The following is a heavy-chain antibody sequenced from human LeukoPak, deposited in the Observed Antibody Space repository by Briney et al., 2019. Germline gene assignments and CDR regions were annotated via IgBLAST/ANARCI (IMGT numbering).Heavy chain of an antibody. CDR1: SYTFTSYG. D-gene: IGHD2-21*02. V-gene: IGHV1-18*01. Sequence: GASVNVSCKASSYTFTSYGISWVRQAPGQGLEWMGWISAYNGNTNYAQKLQGRVTMTTDTSTSTAYMELRSPRSDDTAVYYCARDLCGGDCYSPFYYYYYGMDVWGQGTTVTVSS. CDR2: ISAYNGNT. J-gene: IGHJ6*02. CDR3: ARDLCGGDCYSPFYYYYYGMDV.